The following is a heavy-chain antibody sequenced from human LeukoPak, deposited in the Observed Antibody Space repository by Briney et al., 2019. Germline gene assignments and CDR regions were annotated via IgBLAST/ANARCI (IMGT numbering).Heavy chain of an antibody. D-gene: IGHD6-19*01. CDR2: INPSGGTT. J-gene: IGHJ1*01. CDR1: GYTFTSNY. Sequence: ASVKVSCKASGYTFTSNYMYWVRQAPGQGLEWMGIINPSGGTTRYAQKFQGRVTMTRDTSTSTLYMELSSLRSEDTAVYYCARPIAVAGTVYFHYWGQGTLVTVSS. V-gene: IGHV1-46*01. CDR3: ARPIAVAGTVYFHY.